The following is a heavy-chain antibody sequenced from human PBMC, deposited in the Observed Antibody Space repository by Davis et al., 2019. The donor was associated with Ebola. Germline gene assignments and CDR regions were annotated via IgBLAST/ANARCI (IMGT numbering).Heavy chain of an antibody. CDR2: VSAYNGNT. D-gene: IGHD3-10*01. J-gene: IGHJ4*02. CDR3: ARARFRELLEDY. Sequence: ASVKVSCKASGGTFSSYAISWVRQAPGQGLEWMGWVSAYNGNTNYAQKLQGRVTMTTDTSTSTAYMELRSLRSDDTAVYYCARARFRELLEDYWGQGTLVTVSS. V-gene: IGHV1-18*01. CDR1: GGTFSSYA.